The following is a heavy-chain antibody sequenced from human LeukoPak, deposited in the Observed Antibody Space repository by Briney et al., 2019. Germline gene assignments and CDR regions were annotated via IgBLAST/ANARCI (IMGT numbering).Heavy chain of an antibody. CDR1: GGSISSGGYY. Sequence: SQTLSLTCTVSGGSISSGGYYWSWIRPHPGKGLEWIGYIYYSGSTYYNPSLKSRVTISVDTSKNRFSLKLSSVTAADTAVYYCARAVAGNYFDYWGQGTLVTVSS. D-gene: IGHD6-19*01. J-gene: IGHJ4*02. V-gene: IGHV4-31*03. CDR3: ARAVAGNYFDY. CDR2: IYYSGST.